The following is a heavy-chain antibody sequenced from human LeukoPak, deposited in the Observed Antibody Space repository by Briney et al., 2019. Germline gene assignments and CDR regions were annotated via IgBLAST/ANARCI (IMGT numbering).Heavy chain of an antibody. J-gene: IGHJ3*02. V-gene: IGHV3-11*06. Sequence: PGGSLRLSCAVSGFTFSDYYMSWVRQAPGKGLEWVSSISSSSSYIYYADSVKGRFTISRDNAKNSLYLQMNSLRAEDTAVYYCASRKDTHKVRGVAFDIWGQGTMVTVSS. CDR2: ISSSSSYI. CDR1: GFTFSDYY. CDR3: ASRKDTHKVRGVAFDI. D-gene: IGHD3-10*01.